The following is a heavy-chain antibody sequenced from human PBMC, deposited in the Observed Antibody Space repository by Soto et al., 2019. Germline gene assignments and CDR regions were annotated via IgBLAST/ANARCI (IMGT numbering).Heavy chain of an antibody. V-gene: IGHV3-30-3*01. CDR2: ISYDGSNK. Sequence: GGSLRLSCAASGFTFSSYAMHWVRQAPGKGLEWVAVISYDGSNKYYADSVKGRFTISRDNSKNTLYLQMNSLRAEDTAVYYCAREPIFLVVVNRYYGMDVWGQGTTVTVSS. CDR3: AREPIFLVVVNRYYGMDV. D-gene: IGHD3-22*01. CDR1: GFTFSSYA. J-gene: IGHJ6*02.